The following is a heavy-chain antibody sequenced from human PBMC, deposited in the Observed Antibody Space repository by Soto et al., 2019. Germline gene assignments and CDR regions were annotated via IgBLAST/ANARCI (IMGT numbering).Heavy chain of an antibody. CDR2: IYYSGST. V-gene: IGHV4-39*01. CDR1: GGSISSSSYY. J-gene: IGHJ4*02. D-gene: IGHD4-17*01. CDR3: ARSMTTVVTLDY. Sequence: SETLSLTCTVSGGSISSSSYYWGWIRQPPGKVLEWIGSIYYSGSTYYNPSLKSRVTISVDTSKNQFSLKLSSVTAADTAVYYCARSMTTVVTLDYWGQGTLVTVSS.